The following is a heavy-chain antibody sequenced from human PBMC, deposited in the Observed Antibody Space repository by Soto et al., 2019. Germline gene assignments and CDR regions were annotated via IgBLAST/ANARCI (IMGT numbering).Heavy chain of an antibody. CDR1: GGSISSGGYS. Sequence: PSETLSLTCAVSGGSISSGGYSWSWIRQPPGKGLEWIGYIYHSGSTYYNPSLKSRVTISVDRSKNQFSLKLSSETAADTAVYYCATLPPRIVVVFTEMPTWGQGILVTVSS. CDR2: IYHSGST. V-gene: IGHV4-30-2*01. J-gene: IGHJ5*02. D-gene: IGHD2-21*01. CDR3: ATLPPRIVVVFTEMPT.